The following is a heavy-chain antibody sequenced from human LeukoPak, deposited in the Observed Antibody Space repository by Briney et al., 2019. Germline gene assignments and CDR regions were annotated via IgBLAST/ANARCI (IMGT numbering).Heavy chain of an antibody. V-gene: IGHV1-69*13. CDR1: GYSFTSSA. D-gene: IGHD3-22*01. J-gene: IGHJ4*02. CDR2: IIPIFGTA. CDR3: ASSGFEDY. Sequence: SVKVSCRASGYSFTSSAISWVRQAPGQGLEWMGGIIPIFGTANYAQKFQGRVTITADESTSTAYMELSSLRSEDTAVYYCASSGFEDYWGQGTLVTVSS.